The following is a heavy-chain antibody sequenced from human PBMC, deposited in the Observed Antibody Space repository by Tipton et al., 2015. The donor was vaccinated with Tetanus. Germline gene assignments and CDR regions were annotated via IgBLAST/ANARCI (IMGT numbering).Heavy chain of an antibody. CDR3: AAGLCGPSCFLMNH. V-gene: IGHV3-33*01. CDR2: ISSDGRNQ. J-gene: IGHJ5*02. Sequence: SLRLSCAASGLTFSSCAMHWVRQAPGKGLEWVAIISSDGRNQFLVDSVKGRFFISRDNKRNTLSLFMNNLRADDAAVYYGAAGLCGPSCFLMNHWGPGALVTVSS. D-gene: IGHD2-21*01. CDR1: GLTFSSCA.